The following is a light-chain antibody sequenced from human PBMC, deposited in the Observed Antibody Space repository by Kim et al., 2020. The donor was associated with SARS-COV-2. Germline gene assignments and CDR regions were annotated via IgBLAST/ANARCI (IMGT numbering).Light chain of an antibody. CDR3: QQRAKWPPLT. CDR2: DTS. Sequence: EIVLTQSPATLSLSPGERATLSCRASQSVSKYLAWYQQKPGQAPRLLIYDTSIRATGIPARFSGSGSGTDFTLTISSLDPEDFAVYYCQQRAKWPPLTFGGGTKVEIK. V-gene: IGKV3-11*01. J-gene: IGKJ4*01. CDR1: QSVSKY.